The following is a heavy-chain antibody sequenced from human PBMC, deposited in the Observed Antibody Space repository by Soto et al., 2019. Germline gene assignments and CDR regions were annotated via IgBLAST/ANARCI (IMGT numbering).Heavy chain of an antibody. J-gene: IGHJ4*02. CDR2: IFGHGNE. D-gene: IGHD1-26*01. V-gene: IGHV2-5*01. CDR3: VHISYSGTYYFDP. CDR1: GFSLTTSAAG. Sequence: QITLKESGPALVKPTQTLTVTCSFCGFSLTTSAAGVGWIRQTPGKALEWLAVIFGHGNEKYSPSLKNRLTVTKDTSKNHVVLTMTNMHPLDSATYYCVHISYSGTYYFDPWGQGTLVTVPS.